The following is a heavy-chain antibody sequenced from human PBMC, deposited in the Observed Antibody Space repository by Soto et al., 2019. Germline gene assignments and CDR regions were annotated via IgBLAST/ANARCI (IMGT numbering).Heavy chain of an antibody. V-gene: IGHV6-1*01. CDR1: GDSVSSSSTA. Sequence: SQTLSLTCAISGDSVSSSSTAWNWIRQSPSRGLEWLGRTYYRSKYYNDYTVSVKSRITINPDTSKKQISMQQKSMTPEDTAVYYCARGPIGVTGTGVFDSWGQGTLVTVSS. CDR2: TYYRSKYYN. CDR3: ARGPIGVTGTGVFDS. J-gene: IGHJ4*02. D-gene: IGHD6-19*01.